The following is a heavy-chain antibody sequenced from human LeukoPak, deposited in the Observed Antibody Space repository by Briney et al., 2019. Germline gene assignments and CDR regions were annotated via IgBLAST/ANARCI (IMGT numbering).Heavy chain of an antibody. CDR1: GYSISSGHY. Sequence: SETLSLTCTVSGYSISSGHYWGWIRQPPGKGLEWIGSMYHSGSTYYNPPLKSRVTISEDTSKNQFSLKLRSVTAADTAVYYCARVLQGYDFWSGYYKVGYFDYWGQGTLVTVSS. D-gene: IGHD3-3*01. J-gene: IGHJ4*02. CDR3: ARVLQGYDFWSGYYKVGYFDY. V-gene: IGHV4-38-2*02. CDR2: MYHSGST.